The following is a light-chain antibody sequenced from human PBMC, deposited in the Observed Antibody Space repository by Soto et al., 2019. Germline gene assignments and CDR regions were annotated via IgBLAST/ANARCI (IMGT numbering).Light chain of an antibody. Sequence: QSALTQPPSASGTPGQRVTISCSGSSSNIGSNYVYWYQQLPGTAPKLLIYRNNQRPSGVPDRFSGSKSGTSASLAISGPRSEDEADYYCAAWDDSLSVVYVFGTGTKVTVL. V-gene: IGLV1-47*01. J-gene: IGLJ1*01. CDR3: AAWDDSLSVVYV. CDR1: SSNIGSNY. CDR2: RNN.